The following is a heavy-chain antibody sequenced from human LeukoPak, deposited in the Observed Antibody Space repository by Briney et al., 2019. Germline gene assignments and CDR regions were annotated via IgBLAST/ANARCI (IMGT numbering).Heavy chain of an antibody. Sequence: SDTLSLTCAVYGGSFSGYYWSWIRQPPGKGLEWIGENNHSGSTNYNPSLKSRVTISVDTSKNQFSLKLSSVTAADTAVYYCARGGEVAADYWGQGTLVTVSS. CDR2: NNHSGST. V-gene: IGHV4-34*01. CDR1: GGSFSGYY. D-gene: IGHD6-19*01. J-gene: IGHJ4*02. CDR3: ARGGEVAADY.